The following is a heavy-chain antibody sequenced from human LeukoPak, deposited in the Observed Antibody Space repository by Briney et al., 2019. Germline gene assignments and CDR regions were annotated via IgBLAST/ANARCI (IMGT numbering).Heavy chain of an antibody. J-gene: IGHJ4*02. CDR3: ARDIVGATRLDY. Sequence: ASVKLSCNASGYTFTSYGISWVRQAPGQGLGWMGWISAYNGNTNYAQKLQGRVTMTTDTSTSTDYMELRSLRSDDTAVYYCARDIVGATRLDYWGQGTLVTVSS. V-gene: IGHV1-18*01. D-gene: IGHD1-26*01. CDR1: GYTFTSYG. CDR2: ISAYNGNT.